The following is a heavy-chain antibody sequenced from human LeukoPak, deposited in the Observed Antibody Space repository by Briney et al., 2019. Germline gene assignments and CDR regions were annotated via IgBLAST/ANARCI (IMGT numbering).Heavy chain of an antibody. D-gene: IGHD4-11*01. CDR2: ISGSGDST. Sequence: PGGSLRHSCAASGFTFSNFAMSWFRQAPGKGLPWVYSISGSGDSTYYADSVLGRFTISIDNSKDTLYLQINSLRAEDTAVYFFAKNRGNYYYFDYWGQGTLVTVSS. CDR3: AKNRGNYYYFDY. CDR1: GFTFSNFA. V-gene: IGHV3-23*01. J-gene: IGHJ4*02.